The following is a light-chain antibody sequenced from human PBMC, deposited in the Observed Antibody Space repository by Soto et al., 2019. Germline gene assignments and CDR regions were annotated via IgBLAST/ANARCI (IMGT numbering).Light chain of an antibody. CDR3: QQYGNSPVT. Sequence: EIVLTQSPGTLYLSPGERATLSCRASQSVSSSYLAWYQQKPGQAPRFLIYGASSRATGIPDRFSGSGFGTDFTLTISRLEPEDFAVYYCQQYGNSPVTFGQGTKVDIK. CDR1: QSVSSSY. J-gene: IGKJ1*01. V-gene: IGKV3-20*01. CDR2: GAS.